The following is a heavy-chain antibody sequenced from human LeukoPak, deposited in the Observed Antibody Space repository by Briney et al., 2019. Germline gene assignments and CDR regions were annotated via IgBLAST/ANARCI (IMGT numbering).Heavy chain of an antibody. D-gene: IGHD3-3*01. J-gene: IGHJ4*02. CDR3: AKDRTIFGVVTRYYFDY. V-gene: IGHV3-30*02. Sequence: PGGSLRLSCAASGFTFSSYGMHWLRQAPGKGLEWLAFIRYDGSNKYYADSVKSRFTISRDNSKNTLYLQMNSLRAEDTAVYYCAKDRTIFGVVTRYYFDYWGQGTLVTVSS. CDR2: IRYDGSNK. CDR1: GFTFSSYG.